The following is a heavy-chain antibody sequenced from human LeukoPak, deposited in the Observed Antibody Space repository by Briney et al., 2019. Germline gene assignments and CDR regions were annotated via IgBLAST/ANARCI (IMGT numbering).Heavy chain of an antibody. V-gene: IGHV4-34*01. J-gene: IGHJ4*02. D-gene: IGHD2-15*01. Sequence: PSETLSLTCAVYGGSFSGYYWSWIRQPPGKGLEWIGEINHSGSTNYNPSLKSRVTISVDTSKNQFSLKLNSVTAADTAVYYCATYCSGGSCSDYFDYWGQGTLVTVSS. CDR2: INHSGST. CDR1: GGSFSGYY. CDR3: ATYCSGGSCSDYFDY.